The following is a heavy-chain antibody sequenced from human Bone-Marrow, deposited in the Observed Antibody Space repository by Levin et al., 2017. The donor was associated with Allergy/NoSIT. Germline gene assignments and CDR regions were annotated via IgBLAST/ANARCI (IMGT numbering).Heavy chain of an antibody. V-gene: IGHV3-23*01. D-gene: IGHD4-23*01. CDR1: GFIFNNYA. J-gene: IGHJ5*02. CDR2: ISASGHNT. CDR3: AKGGWGHDYGGLNWFGP. Sequence: GGSLRLSCAASGFIFNNYAMTWVRQAPGKGLEWVSIISASGHNTYYADSAKGRFTISRDNSKKTLWLQMNSLRAEDTAVYYFAKGGWGHDYGGLNWFGPWGQGTLVTVSS.